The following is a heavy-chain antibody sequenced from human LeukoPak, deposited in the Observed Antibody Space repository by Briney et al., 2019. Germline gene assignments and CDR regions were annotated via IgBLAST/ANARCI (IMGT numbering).Heavy chain of an antibody. D-gene: IGHD3-22*01. J-gene: IGHJ4*02. Sequence: GGSLRLSCAASGFTFSSYSTNWVRQPPGKGLEWVSYISSSSSTIYYADSVKGRFTISRDNAKNSLYMQMNSLRAEDTAVYYCARDCYSYYYDSSGWSINYFDYWGQGTLVTVSS. CDR3: ARDCYSYYYDSSGWSINYFDY. CDR2: ISSSSSTI. V-gene: IGHV3-48*04. CDR1: GFTFSSYS.